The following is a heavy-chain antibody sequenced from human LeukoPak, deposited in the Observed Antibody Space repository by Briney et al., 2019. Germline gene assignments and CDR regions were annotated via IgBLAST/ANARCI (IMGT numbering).Heavy chain of an antibody. CDR1: GFTFGNYA. CDR2: ISDSGGNT. Sequence: PGGSLRLSSAASGFTFGNYAITRVCLAPDKGLEWVSGISDSGGNTYYADSVKGRFTISKDNSKNTLYLQMNSPRPEDTALYYGAGKSPGWTLPFNYWGQGTPVTVSP. D-gene: IGHD3/OR15-3a*01. CDR3: AGKSPGWTLPFNY. J-gene: IGHJ4*02. V-gene: IGHV3-23*01.